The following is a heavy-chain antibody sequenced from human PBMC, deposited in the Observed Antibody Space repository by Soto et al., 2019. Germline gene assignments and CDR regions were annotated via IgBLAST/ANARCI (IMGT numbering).Heavy chain of an antibody. CDR3: ARAYEASSGWKFDY. CDR2: IKEDGSRT. V-gene: IGHV3-7*03. D-gene: IGHD6-19*01. CDR1: GFTFSNFW. Sequence: EVQLVDSGGGLVHPGGSLRLSCAASGFTFSNFWMTWVRQAPGKGLEWVANIKEDGSRTYYVDSVEGRFTISRDNAENSLYLQLNSLRADDTAVYYCARAYEASSGWKFDYWGQGILVTVSS. J-gene: IGHJ4*02.